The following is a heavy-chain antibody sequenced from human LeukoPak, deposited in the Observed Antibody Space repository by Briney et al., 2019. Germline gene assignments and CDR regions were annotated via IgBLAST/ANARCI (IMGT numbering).Heavy chain of an antibody. CDR1: GDSIIGYY. J-gene: IGHJ4*02. D-gene: IGHD3-10*01. CDR2: IHHSGSI. Sequence: KSSETLSLTCSVSGDSIIGYYWGWIRQPPGKGLEWIAEIHHSGSINYNPSLKNRVTISVDKAKNQFSLNLNSVNAAYTDVYYCARGGDRSFDYWGQGTLVTVSS. CDR3: ARGGDRSFDY. V-gene: IGHV4-34*01.